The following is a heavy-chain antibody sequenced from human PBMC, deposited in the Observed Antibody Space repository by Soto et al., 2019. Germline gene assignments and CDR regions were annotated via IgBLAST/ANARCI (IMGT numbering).Heavy chain of an antibody. J-gene: IGHJ4*02. V-gene: IGHV3-21*01. CDR1: GFTFSSYS. D-gene: IGHD3-10*01. Sequence: GGSLRLSCAASGFTFSSYSMNWVRQAPGKGLEWVSSISSSSSYIYYADSVKGRFTISRDNAKNSLYLQMNSLRAEDTAVYYCARLLVRGVIDYWGQGTLVTVSS. CDR2: ISSSSSYI. CDR3: ARLLVRGVIDY.